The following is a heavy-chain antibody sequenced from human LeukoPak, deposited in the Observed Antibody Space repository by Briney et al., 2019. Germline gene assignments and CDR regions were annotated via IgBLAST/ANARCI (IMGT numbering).Heavy chain of an antibody. CDR3: ARDVGGSLDY. CDR1: GFTFSTYW. CDR2: TKEDESAK. V-gene: IGHV3-7*01. Sequence: GGSLRLSCAASGFTFSTYWMAWVRQAPGKGLEWVANTKEDESAKHQADSVKGRFTTSRDNAQNSVYLQMSSLRGEDTAVYYCARDVGGSLDYWGQGTLVTVSS. J-gene: IGHJ4*02. D-gene: IGHD1-26*01.